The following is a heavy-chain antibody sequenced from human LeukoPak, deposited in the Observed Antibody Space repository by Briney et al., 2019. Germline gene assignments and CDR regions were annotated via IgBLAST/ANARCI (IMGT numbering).Heavy chain of an antibody. CDR3: ARSDYGDLAAFDI. V-gene: IGHV4-38-2*02. D-gene: IGHD4-17*01. Sequence: PSETLSLTCTVSGYSISSGYYWGWIRQPPGKGLEWIGSIYHSGSTYYNPSLKSRVTISVDTSKNQFSLKLSSMTAADTAVYYCARSDYGDLAAFDIWGQGTMVTVSS. J-gene: IGHJ3*02. CDR2: IYHSGST. CDR1: GYSISSGYY.